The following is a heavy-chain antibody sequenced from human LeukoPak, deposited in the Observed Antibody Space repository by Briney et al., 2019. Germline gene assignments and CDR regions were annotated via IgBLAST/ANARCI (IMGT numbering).Heavy chain of an antibody. CDR1: GYTFTGYY. D-gene: IGHD3-10*01. J-gene: IGHJ4*02. V-gene: IGHV1-2*02. Sequence: ASVKVSCKASGYTFTGYYMHWVRQAPGQGLEWMGWINPNSGGTNYAQKFQGRVTMTRDTSISTAYKELSRLRSDDTAVYYCARDLIGYGSGSYYPSYWGQGTLVTVSS. CDR2: INPNSGGT. CDR3: ARDLIGYGSGSYYPSY.